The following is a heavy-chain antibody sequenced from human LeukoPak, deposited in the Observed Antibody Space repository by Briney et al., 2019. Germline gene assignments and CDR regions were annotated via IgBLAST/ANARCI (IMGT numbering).Heavy chain of an antibody. D-gene: IGHD6-13*01. J-gene: IGHJ4*02. Sequence: PSQTLSLTCTVSGYSISSGYYWGWIWQPPGKGLEWIGSIYHSGSTYYNPSLKSRVTISVDTSKNQFSLKLSSVTAADTAVYYCARMGVGQQLAFYWGQGTLVTVSS. V-gene: IGHV4-38-2*02. CDR1: GYSISSGYY. CDR2: IYHSGST. CDR3: ARMGVGQQLAFY.